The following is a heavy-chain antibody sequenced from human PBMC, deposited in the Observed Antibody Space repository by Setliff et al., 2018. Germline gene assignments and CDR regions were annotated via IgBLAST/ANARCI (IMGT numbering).Heavy chain of an antibody. J-gene: IGHJ4*02. D-gene: IGHD4-4*01. CDR3: ASYRQDVNY. CDR1: GYTFSTYG. V-gene: IGHV1-18*01. CDR2: ISAYNGNT. Sequence: ASVKVSCKDSGYTFSTYGISWVRQAPGQGLEWMGWISAYNGNTNYAQKLQGRVTITADESTSTAYMELSSLRSEDTAVYYCASYRQDVNYWGQGTLVTVSS.